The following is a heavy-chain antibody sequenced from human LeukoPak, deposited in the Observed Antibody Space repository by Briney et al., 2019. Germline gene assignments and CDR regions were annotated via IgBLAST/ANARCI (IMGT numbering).Heavy chain of an antibody. V-gene: IGHV4-39*01. CDR2: IYYSGST. Sequence: SETLSLTCTVSGGSISSSSYYWGWIRQPPGKGLEWIGTIYYSGSTFYNPSLNTRVTIPVDTSKNQFSLKLSSVTAADTDVYYCARLFDYWGQGTLVTVSS. J-gene: IGHJ4*02. CDR1: GGSISSSSYY. CDR3: ARLFDY.